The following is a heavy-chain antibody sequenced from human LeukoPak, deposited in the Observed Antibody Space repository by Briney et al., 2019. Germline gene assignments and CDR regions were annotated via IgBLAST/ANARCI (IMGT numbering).Heavy chain of an antibody. V-gene: IGHV3-33*01. CDR2: IWYDGSNK. J-gene: IGHJ4*02. Sequence: GGSLRLSCAASGFTFSSYGMHWVRQAPGKGLEWVAVIWYDGSNKYYADSVKGRFTISRDNSKNTLYLQMNSLRAEDTAVYYCARRIAAAKHFDYWGQRTLVTVSS. D-gene: IGHD6-13*01. CDR1: GFTFSSYG. CDR3: ARRIAAAKHFDY.